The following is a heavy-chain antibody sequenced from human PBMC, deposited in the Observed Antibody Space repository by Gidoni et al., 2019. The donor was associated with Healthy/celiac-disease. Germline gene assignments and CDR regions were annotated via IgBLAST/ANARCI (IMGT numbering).Heavy chain of an antibody. CDR3: ARVSHYYGSVSPTHHYYYGMDV. Sequence: QVQLQESGPGLVKPSQPLSLTCTVSGCSIHSGGYYWTWIRQHPGKGLEWIGYIYYSGSTYYNPSLKSRVTISVDTSKNQFSLKLSSVTAADTAVYYCARVSHYYGSVSPTHHYYYGMDVWGQGTTVTVSS. V-gene: IGHV4-31*03. CDR2: IYYSGST. D-gene: IGHD3-10*01. CDR1: GCSIHSGGYY. J-gene: IGHJ6*02.